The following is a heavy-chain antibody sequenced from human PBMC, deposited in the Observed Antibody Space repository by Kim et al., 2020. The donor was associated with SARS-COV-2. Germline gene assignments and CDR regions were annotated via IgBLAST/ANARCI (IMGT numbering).Heavy chain of an antibody. CDR1: GYTFTSYA. V-gene: IGHV1-3*01. Sequence: ASVKVSCKASGYTFTSYAMHWVRQAPGQRLEWMGWINAGNGNTKYSQKFQGRVTITRDTSASTAYMELSSLRSEDTAVYYCARDLVPYYYDTPGRGAFDIWGQGTMVTVSS. CDR3: ARDLVPYYYDTPGRGAFDI. D-gene: IGHD3-22*01. J-gene: IGHJ3*02. CDR2: INAGNGNT.